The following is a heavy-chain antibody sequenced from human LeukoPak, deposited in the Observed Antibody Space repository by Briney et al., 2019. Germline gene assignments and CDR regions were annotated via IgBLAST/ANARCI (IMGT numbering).Heavy chain of an antibody. CDR3: AKDHYYDFWSGYRTSPLDY. D-gene: IGHD3-3*01. J-gene: IGHJ4*02. CDR1: GFTFSSYG. CDR2: ISYDGSNK. Sequence: GRSLRLSCAVSGFTFSSYGMHWVRQAPGKGLEWVAVISYDGSNKYYADSVKGRFTISRDNSKNTLYLQMNSLRAEDTAVYYCAKDHYYDFWSGYRTSPLDYWGQGTLVTVSS. V-gene: IGHV3-30*18.